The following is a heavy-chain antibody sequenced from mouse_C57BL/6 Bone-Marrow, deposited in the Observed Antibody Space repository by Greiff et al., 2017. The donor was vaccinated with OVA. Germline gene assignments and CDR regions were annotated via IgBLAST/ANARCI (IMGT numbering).Heavy chain of an antibody. D-gene: IGHD2-5*01. V-gene: IGHV14-3*01. CDR1: GFNIKNTY. J-gene: IGHJ2*01. CDR3: AIYYSNYVGVFDY. CDR2: IDPANGNT. Sequence: EVQLVESVAELVRPGASVKLSCTASGFNIKNTYMHWVKQRPEQGLEWIGRIDPANGNTKYAPKFQGKATITADTSSNTAYLQLSSLTSEDTAIYYCAIYYSNYVGVFDYWGQGTTLTVSS.